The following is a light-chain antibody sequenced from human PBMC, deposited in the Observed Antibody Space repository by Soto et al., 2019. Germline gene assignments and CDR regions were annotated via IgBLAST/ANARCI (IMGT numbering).Light chain of an antibody. CDR1: QAIGSY. Sequence: DIQLTQSPSFLSASVGDRVTITCRASQAIGSYLAWYQQKPGKAPNLLIYSTSTLQRGVPSRFSGSGSGTEFILTISSLQPEDFATYYCQQLNSFPLFGPGTKVDIK. CDR3: QQLNSFPL. J-gene: IGKJ3*01. V-gene: IGKV1-9*01. CDR2: STS.